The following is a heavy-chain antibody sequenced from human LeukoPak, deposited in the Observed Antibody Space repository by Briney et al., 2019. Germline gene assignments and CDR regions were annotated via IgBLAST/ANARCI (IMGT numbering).Heavy chain of an antibody. CDR1: GFTFSNYG. Sequence: PGRALRLSCAASGFTFSNYGMHWVRQAPGKGLVWVSRSKNDGSSTSYADSVKGRFTISRDNAKNTLYLQMNSLRAEDTAVYYCARELPRIGGQTDASDIWGQGTMVTVS. J-gene: IGHJ3*02. CDR2: SKNDGSST. V-gene: IGHV3-74*01. D-gene: IGHD3-16*01. CDR3: ARELPRIGGQTDASDI.